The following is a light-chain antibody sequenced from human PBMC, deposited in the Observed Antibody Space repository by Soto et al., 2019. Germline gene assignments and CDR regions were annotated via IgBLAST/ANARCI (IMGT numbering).Light chain of an antibody. CDR3: QQRDSWPIT. J-gene: IGKJ5*01. V-gene: IGKV3-11*01. CDR2: GAS. CDR1: QSVDSY. Sequence: VLTQYPGTRALSPGGIDTRACRASQSVDSYLVWYQQKPGQAPRLLIFGASNRATGIPARFSGSGSGTDFTLTINSLEPDDFAVYYCQQRDSWPITFGQGTRLEIK.